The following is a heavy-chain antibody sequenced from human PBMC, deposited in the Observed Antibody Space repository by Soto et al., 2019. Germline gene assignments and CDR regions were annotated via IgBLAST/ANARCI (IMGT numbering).Heavy chain of an antibody. D-gene: IGHD3-3*01. J-gene: IGHJ4*02. Sequence: QGHLQESGPGLVKPSQTLSLTCTVSGGSISSGGYYWSWIRQYPGKGLEWIGYIYYIGSTYYNPSLQSRVTISVDTSKNQFSLSLSSVTSADTAVYYCARGEMIFGLLITSSYFDSWGQGILVTVSS. V-gene: IGHV4-31*03. CDR2: IYYIGST. CDR1: GGSISSGGYY. CDR3: ARGEMIFGLLITSSYFDS.